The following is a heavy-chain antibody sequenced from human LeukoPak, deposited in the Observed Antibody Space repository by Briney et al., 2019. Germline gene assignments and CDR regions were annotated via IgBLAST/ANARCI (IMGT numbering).Heavy chain of an antibody. CDR1: RYIYTSYY. V-gene: IGHV1-46*01. J-gene: IGHJ4*02. Sequence: GASVKVSCKASRYIYTSYYMHGLGQAPGQGLEWMGIINPSGGSTSYAQKFQGRVTMTRDTSTSTVYMELSSLRSEETAVYYCAGGVFTGIAARPRDYWGQGTLVTVSS. CDR2: INPSGGST. D-gene: IGHD6-6*01. CDR3: AGGVFTGIAARPRDY.